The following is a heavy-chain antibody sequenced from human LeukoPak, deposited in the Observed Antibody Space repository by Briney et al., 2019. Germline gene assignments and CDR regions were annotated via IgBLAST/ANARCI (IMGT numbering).Heavy chain of an antibody. CDR3: AKVRGVIGYYFDY. D-gene: IGHD3-10*01. CDR1: GYTFTGYY. J-gene: IGHJ4*02. Sequence: GASVKVSCKASGYTFTGYYMHWVRQAPGQGLEWMGWINPNSGGTNYAQKFQGRVTMTRDTSISTAYMGLSRLRSDDTAVYYCAKVRGVIGYYFDYWGQGTLVTVSS. V-gene: IGHV1-2*02. CDR2: INPNSGGT.